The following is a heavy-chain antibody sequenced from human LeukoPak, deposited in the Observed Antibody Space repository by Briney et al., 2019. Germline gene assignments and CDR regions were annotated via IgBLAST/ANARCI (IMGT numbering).Heavy chain of an antibody. D-gene: IGHD6-19*01. Sequence: GGSLRLSCAASGFTFSSYAINWVRQAPGKGLEWVSAISKSGDSTYYADSVKGRFTISRDNSKNTIYLQMNSLRVEDTAVYYCAKLSGWTGWFFDYWGQGTVVTVSS. CDR1: GFTFSSYA. CDR3: AKLSGWTGWFFDY. V-gene: IGHV3-23*01. J-gene: IGHJ4*02. CDR2: ISKSGDST.